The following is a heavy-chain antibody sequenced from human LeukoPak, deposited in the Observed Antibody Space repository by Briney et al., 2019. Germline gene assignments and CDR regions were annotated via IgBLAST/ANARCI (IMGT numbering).Heavy chain of an antibody. J-gene: IGHJ4*02. CDR2: IKRDGSAI. CDR1: GFTFSGYW. V-gene: IGHV3-7*01. Sequence: GGSLRLSCAASGFTFSGYWMSWVRQAPGKGLEWVANIKRDGSAIYYVDSVKGRFTISRDNAKNSLYLQMNSLRAEDTAVYYCARESSGYFYWGRGALVTVSS. CDR3: ARESSGYFY. D-gene: IGHD3-22*01.